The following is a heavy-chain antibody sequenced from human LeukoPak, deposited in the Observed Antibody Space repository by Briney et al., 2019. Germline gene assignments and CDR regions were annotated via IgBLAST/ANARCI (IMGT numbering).Heavy chain of an antibody. V-gene: IGHV4-39*01. Sequence: SETLSLTCTVSGGSISSSSYYWGWIRQPPGKGLGWIGSIYYSGSTYYNPSLKSQVTISVVTSKNQFSLKLSSVTAADTAVYYCARSSIAVAGTEDYWGQGILVTVSS. J-gene: IGHJ4*02. CDR1: GGSISSSSYY. CDR2: IYYSGST. CDR3: ARSSIAVAGTEDY. D-gene: IGHD6-19*01.